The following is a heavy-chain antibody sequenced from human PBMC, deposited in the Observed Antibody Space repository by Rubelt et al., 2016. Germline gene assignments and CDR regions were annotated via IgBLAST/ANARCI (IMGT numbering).Heavy chain of an antibody. V-gene: IGHV3-30*18. CDR1: GFTFSSYG. CDR3: AKEWGASTSDAFDS. CDR2: ISYDGSNK. Sequence: QVQLVESGGGVVQPGRSLRLSCAASGFTFSSYGMHWVRQAPGKGLEWVAVISYDGSNKYYADSVKGRFTISRNNSNNLRYRQMSSLRAEDTAGDYCAKEWGASTSDAFDSWGQGTRVTVSA. D-gene: IGHD1-26*01. J-gene: IGHJ3*02.